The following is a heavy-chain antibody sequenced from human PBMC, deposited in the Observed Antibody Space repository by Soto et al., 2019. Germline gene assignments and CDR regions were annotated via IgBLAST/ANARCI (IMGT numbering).Heavy chain of an antibody. CDR3: ASVPGYCSGGSCTHAFDI. J-gene: IGHJ3*02. D-gene: IGHD2-15*01. V-gene: IGHV1-18*01. CDR2: ISAYNGNT. CDR1: GYTFTSYG. Sequence: GASVKVSCKASGYTFTSYGISWVRQAPGQGLEWMGWISAYNGNTNYAQKLQGRVTMTTDTSTSTAYMELRSLRSDDTAVYYCASVPGYCSGGSCTHAFDIWGQGTMVTVSS.